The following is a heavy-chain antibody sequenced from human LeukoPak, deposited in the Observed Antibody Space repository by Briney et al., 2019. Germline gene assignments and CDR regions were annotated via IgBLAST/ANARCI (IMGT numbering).Heavy chain of an antibody. V-gene: IGHV1-2*02. CDR3: TIEARASNWFDP. J-gene: IGHJ5*02. CDR1: GYTFNNYY. D-gene: IGHD5-12*01. Sequence: ASVKVSCKASGYTFNNYYIHWVRQAPGQGLEWMGWINPDSGDTKYQGRVTMTRDTSINTLYMELSRLTYDDTTIFCCTIEARASNWFDPWGQGTLITVSS. CDR2: INPDSGDT.